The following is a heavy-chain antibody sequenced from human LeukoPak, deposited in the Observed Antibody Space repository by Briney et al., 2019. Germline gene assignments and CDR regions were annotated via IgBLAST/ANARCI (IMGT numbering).Heavy chain of an antibody. V-gene: IGHV3-30*03. CDR1: GFTFSYYG. J-gene: IGHJ4*02. CDR3: ARPSFVTGSYYPL. D-gene: IGHD1-26*01. CDR2: ISYDGSKK. Sequence: GGSLRLSCAASGFTFSYYGMHWVRQAPGKGLEWVAVISYDGSKKYSIDSVKGRFTVSRDNSRNTLYLQMNSLRAEDTAVYYCARPSFVTGSYYPLWGQGTLVAVSS.